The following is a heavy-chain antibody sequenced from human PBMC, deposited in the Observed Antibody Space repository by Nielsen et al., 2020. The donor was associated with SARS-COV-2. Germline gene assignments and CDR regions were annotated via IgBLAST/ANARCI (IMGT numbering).Heavy chain of an antibody. V-gene: IGHV2-70*11. Sequence: SGPTLVKPTQTLTLTCTFSGFSLSTSGLCVSWIRQPPGKALECLARIDWDDDKYYSTSLKTRLTISKDTSKNQVVLTMTHMDPVDTATYHCARTGQPGFYYFDYWGQGALVTVSS. CDR3: ARTGQPGFYYFDY. CDR1: GFSLSTSGLC. D-gene: IGHD3-3*01. CDR2: IDWDDDK. J-gene: IGHJ4*02.